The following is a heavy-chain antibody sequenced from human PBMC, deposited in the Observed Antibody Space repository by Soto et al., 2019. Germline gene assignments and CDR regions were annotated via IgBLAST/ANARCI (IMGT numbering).Heavy chain of an antibody. CDR3: AKDATYYYGSGSFDY. CDR2: ISGSHNTT. D-gene: IGHD3-10*01. Sequence: GGALRLSCGASGFTLYRYGKNWVRQAPGKGLEWVSGISGSHNTTYYADSVKGRFVISRDNSKNTLYLQMNSLRTEDTALYYCAKDATYYYGSGSFDYWGQGTLVTVSS. CDR1: GFTLYRYG. J-gene: IGHJ4*02. V-gene: IGHV3-23*01.